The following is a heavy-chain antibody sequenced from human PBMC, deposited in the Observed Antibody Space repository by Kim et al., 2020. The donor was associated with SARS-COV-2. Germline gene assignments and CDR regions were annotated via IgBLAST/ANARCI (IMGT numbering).Heavy chain of an antibody. CDR3: ARHGSPGDY. D-gene: IGHD1-26*01. J-gene: IGHJ4*02. V-gene: IGHV4-39*01. CDR1: GGSISSSSYY. Sequence: SETLSLTCTVSGGSISSSSYYWGWIRQPPGKGLEWIGSIYYSGSTYYNPSLKSRVTISVDTSKNQFSLKLSSVTAADTAVYYCARHGSPGDYWGQGTLVTVSS. CDR2: IYYSGST.